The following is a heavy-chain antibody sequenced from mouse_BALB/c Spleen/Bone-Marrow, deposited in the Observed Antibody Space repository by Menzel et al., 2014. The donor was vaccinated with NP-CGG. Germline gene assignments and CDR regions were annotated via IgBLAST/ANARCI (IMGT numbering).Heavy chain of an antibody. CDR1: GFTFSSYA. J-gene: IGHJ4*01. CDR3: ARGRTRGYTMDY. Sequence: EVKLMESGGGLVKPGGSLKLSCAASGFTFSSYAMSWVRQTPEKRLEWVASISSGSSTYYPDSVKGRFTISRDNARNILYLQMSSLRSEDTAMYYCARGRTRGYTMDYWGQGTSATVSS. CDR2: ISSGSST. V-gene: IGHV5-6-5*01.